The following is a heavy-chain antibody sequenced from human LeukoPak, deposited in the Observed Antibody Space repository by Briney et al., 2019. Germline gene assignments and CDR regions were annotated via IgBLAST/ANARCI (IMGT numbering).Heavy chain of an antibody. CDR2: IYSGGNT. Sequence: GGSLRLSCAASASTVSSNYMSWVRQAPGKGLEWVSVIYSGGNTYYADSVKGRFTISRDNSKNTLYLQMNSLRAEDTAVYYCARDFALITVFGVALYGMDVWGQGTTVTVSS. D-gene: IGHD3-3*01. CDR3: ARDFALITVFGVALYGMDV. J-gene: IGHJ6*02. CDR1: ASTVSSNY. V-gene: IGHV3-53*01.